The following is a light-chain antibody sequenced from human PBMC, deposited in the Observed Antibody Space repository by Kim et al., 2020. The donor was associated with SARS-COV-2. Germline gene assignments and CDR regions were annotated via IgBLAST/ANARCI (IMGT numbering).Light chain of an antibody. V-gene: IGLV3-21*04. CDR3: QVWGSSSDHVV. CDR2: YDS. CDR1: NIGSKS. J-gene: IGLJ2*01. Sequence: SYELTQPPSVSVAPGKTARITCGGNNIGSKSVHXYQQKPGQAPVLVIYYDSDRPSGIPERFSGSNSGNTATLTISRVEAGDEADYYCQVWGSSSDHVVFG.